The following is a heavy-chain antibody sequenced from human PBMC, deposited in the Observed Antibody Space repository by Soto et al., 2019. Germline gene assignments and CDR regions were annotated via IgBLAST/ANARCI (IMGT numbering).Heavy chain of an antibody. V-gene: IGHV3-23*01. J-gene: IGHJ1*01. CDR2: ISGSGGST. CDR1: GVTFSTYA. Sequence: ELQLLESGGGLVQPGGSLRLSCAASGVTFSTYAMSWVRQAPGKGLEWVSAISGSGGSTYYADSVRGRFTISRDNSKNTMYLQMNSLSAADTAVYYCAKDLLLVAGAGYFQHWGQGTLVTVSS. CDR3: AKDLLLVAGAGYFQH. D-gene: IGHD6-19*01.